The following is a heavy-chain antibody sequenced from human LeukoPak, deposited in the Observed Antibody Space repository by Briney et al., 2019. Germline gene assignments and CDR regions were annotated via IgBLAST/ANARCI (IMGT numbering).Heavy chain of an antibody. J-gene: IGHJ3*02. V-gene: IGHV3-30-3*01. CDR1: GFTFSSYA. Sequence: GGSLRLSCAASGFTFSSYAMHWVRQAPGKGLEWVAVISYVGSNKYYADSVKGRFTISRDNSKNTLYLQMNSLRAEDTAVYYCARDGVVVKAFDIWGQGTMVTVSS. D-gene: IGHD2-2*01. CDR3: ARDGVVVKAFDI. CDR2: ISYVGSNK.